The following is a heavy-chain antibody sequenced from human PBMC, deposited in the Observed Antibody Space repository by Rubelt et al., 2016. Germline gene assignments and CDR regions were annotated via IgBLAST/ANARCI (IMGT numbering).Heavy chain of an antibody. J-gene: IGHJ5*02. V-gene: IGHV1-2*02. CDR1: GYTFTGYY. CDR3: ASMYSSSWYRGWFDP. CDR2: INPNSGGT. Sequence: QVQLVQSGAEVKKPGASVKVSCKASGYTFTGYYMHWVRQAPGQGLEWMGWINPNSGGTNYAQKFQGRVTMPRETSISTAYMGLSRLGSDDTAVYYCASMYSSSWYRGWFDPWGQGTLVTVSS. D-gene: IGHD6-13*01.